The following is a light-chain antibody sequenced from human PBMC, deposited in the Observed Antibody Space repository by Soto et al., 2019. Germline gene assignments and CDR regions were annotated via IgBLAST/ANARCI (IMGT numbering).Light chain of an antibody. CDR2: GAS. Sequence: EIVLTQSPGTLSLSPGERATLSCRASQSVSSSYLAWYQQKPGQAPRLLIYGASSRATGIPDRFSGSGSGTAFTLTSSRLETEDFAVYYCQQYGSAPITFGQGTRVEI. CDR1: QSVSSSY. CDR3: QQYGSAPIT. V-gene: IGKV3-20*01. J-gene: IGKJ5*01.